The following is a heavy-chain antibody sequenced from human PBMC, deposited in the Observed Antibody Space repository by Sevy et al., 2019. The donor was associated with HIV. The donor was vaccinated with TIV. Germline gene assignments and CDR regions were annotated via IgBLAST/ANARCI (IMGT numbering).Heavy chain of an antibody. D-gene: IGHD6-13*01. CDR2: IWYDGSNK. CDR1: GFTFSSYG. J-gene: IGHJ3*02. Sequence: GGSLRLSCAASGFTFSSYGMHWVRQAPGKGLEWVAVIWYDGSNKYYADSVKGRFTISRDNSKNTLYLQMNSLRAEDTAVYYCARDPSLAAASLGDAAFDIWGQWTMVTVS. CDR3: ARDPSLAAASLGDAAFDI. V-gene: IGHV3-33*01.